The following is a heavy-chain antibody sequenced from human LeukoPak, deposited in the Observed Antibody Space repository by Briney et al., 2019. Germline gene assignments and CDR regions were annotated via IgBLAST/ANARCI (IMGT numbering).Heavy chain of an antibody. Sequence: TGGSLRLSCAASGFTFSTYWMHWVRQAPGKGLVWVSRINSDGSNTNYADSVKGRFTISRDNAKNTLFLQMNSLRAEDTAVYYCARVTAWSGYYFLDYWGQGTLVAVSS. V-gene: IGHV3-74*01. CDR2: INSDGSNT. D-gene: IGHD3-3*01. CDR1: GFTFSTYW. J-gene: IGHJ4*02. CDR3: ARVTAWSGYYFLDY.